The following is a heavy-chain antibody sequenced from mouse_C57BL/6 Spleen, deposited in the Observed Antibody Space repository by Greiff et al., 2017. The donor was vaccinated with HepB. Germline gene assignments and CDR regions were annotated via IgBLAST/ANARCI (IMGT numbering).Heavy chain of an antibody. CDR3: AREVYYSAMDY. Sequence: EVQLQESGPGLVKPSQSLFLTCSVTGYSITSGYYWNWIRQFPGNKLEWMGYISYDGSNNYNPSLKNRISITRDTSKNQFFLKLNSVTTEDTATYYCAREVYYSAMDYWGQGTSVTVSS. CDR1: GYSITSGYY. D-gene: IGHD2-12*01. J-gene: IGHJ4*01. CDR2: ISYDGSN. V-gene: IGHV3-6*01.